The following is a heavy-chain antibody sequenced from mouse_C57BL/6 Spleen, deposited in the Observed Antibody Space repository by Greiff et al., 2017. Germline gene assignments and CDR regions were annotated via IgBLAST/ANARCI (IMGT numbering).Heavy chain of an antibody. Sequence: EVKVVESGGGLVKPGGSLKISCAASGFTFSDYGMHWVRQAPEKGLEWVAYISSGSSTIYYADTVKGRFTISRDNAKNTLFLQMTSLRSEDTAMYYCARNSNSDYWGQGTTLTVSS. D-gene: IGHD2-5*01. V-gene: IGHV5-17*01. J-gene: IGHJ2*01. CDR2: ISSGSSTI. CDR1: GFTFSDYG. CDR3: ARNSNSDY.